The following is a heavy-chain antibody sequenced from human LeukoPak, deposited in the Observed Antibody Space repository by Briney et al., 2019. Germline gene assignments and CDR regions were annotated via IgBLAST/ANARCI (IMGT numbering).Heavy chain of an antibody. Sequence: GGSLRLSCSASGFTFSNYAMHRVRQAPGKGLEYVSAISTNGDSTYYADSVKGRFTISRDNSKNTLYLQMSSLRAEDTAVYYCVNGYCRGGNCSSRTMYYFDYSGQGTLVTVSS. CDR3: VNGYCRGGNCSSRTMYYFDY. V-gene: IGHV3-64D*06. J-gene: IGHJ4*02. D-gene: IGHD2-15*01. CDR1: GFTFSNYA. CDR2: ISTNGDST.